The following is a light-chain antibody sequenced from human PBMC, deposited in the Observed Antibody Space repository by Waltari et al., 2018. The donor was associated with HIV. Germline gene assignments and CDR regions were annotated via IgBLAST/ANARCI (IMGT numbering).Light chain of an antibody. J-gene: IGLJ3*02. V-gene: IGLV2-11*01. CDR3: CSYADKYTWV. CDR2: DVN. CDR1: SSDVGDYNY. Sequence: QSALTQPRSVSGSPGQSVTISCTGTSSDVGDYNYVSWYQQHPGKAPKLMIFDVNKRPSGVPDRFSGSKSGNTASLTISGLQAEDEADYYCCSYADKYTWVFGGGTELTVL.